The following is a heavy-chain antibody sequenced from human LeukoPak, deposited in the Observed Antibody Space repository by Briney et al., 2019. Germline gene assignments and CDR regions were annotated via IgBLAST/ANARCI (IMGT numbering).Heavy chain of an antibody. J-gene: IGHJ4*02. V-gene: IGHV4-59*01. CDR3: ARGRVDTVPAH. D-gene: IGHD5-18*01. CDR1: GGSIGSFY. CDR2: IYYGGNT. Sequence: SETLSLTCSVSGGSIGSFYWSWIRQPPGEGLEWIGYIYYGGNTNYNPSLKSRVTISVDTSKNQFSLKVSSVTAADTAVYYCARGRVDTVPAHWGQGTLVTVSS.